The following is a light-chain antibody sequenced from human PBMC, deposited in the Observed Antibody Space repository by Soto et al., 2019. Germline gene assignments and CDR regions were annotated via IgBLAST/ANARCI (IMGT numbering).Light chain of an antibody. J-gene: IGKJ1*01. CDR1: QSISSSN. CDR2: GAS. CDR3: QQYGSSPQT. Sequence: IVLTQSPGTLSLSPGDRATLSCRASQSISSSNLAWYQQQPGQAPRLLIFGASSRDTGIPDRFSGSGSGTDFTLSISRREPEDFAVYYCQQYGSSPQTCGQGTKLEIK. V-gene: IGKV3-20*01.